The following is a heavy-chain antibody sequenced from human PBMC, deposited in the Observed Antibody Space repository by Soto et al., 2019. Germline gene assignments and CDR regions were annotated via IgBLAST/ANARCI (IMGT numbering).Heavy chain of an antibody. CDR3: ARDLGIKTSLAGTVKY. V-gene: IGHV3-30*04. Sequence: QVQLVESGGGVVQPGRSLRLSCAASGFIFRDYAMHWVRQPPGKVLEWVAVISFDGRNKYYADSLTGPFTISRDSSKDTLYPKLDSLTAEDTPGYYWARDLGIKTSLAGTVKYWGQGTLVTVSS. CDR2: ISFDGRNK. CDR1: GFIFRDYA. J-gene: IGHJ4*02. D-gene: IGHD6-6*01.